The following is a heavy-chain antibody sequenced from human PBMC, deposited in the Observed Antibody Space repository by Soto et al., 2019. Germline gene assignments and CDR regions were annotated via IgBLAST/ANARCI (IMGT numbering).Heavy chain of an antibody. V-gene: IGHV1-18*01. J-gene: IGHJ4*02. CDR3: AREKEGIAVAGIDY. CDR2: ISAYNGNT. D-gene: IGHD6-19*01. CDR1: GYTFTSYG. Sequence: ASVKVSCKASGYTFTSYGISWVRQAPGQGLEWMGWISAYNGNTNYAQKLQGRVTMTTDTSTSTAYMELRSLRSDDTAVYYCAREKEGIAVAGIDYWGQGTLVTVSS.